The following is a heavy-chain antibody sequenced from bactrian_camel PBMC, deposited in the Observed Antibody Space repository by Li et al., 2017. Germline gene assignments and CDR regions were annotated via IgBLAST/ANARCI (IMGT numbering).Heavy chain of an antibody. CDR3: AAKGGARCLSSFNYIH. Sequence: HVQLVESGGGLVQAGGSLRLSCAVSGSTNGRNCVAWFRQVPGKEREGVAAFDSVGSTNYADSVKGRFTISQDGAKRTLYLQMNNLKPEDTAMYYCAAKGGARCLSSFNYIHWGQGTQVTVS. V-gene: IGHV3S53*01. CDR1: GSTNGRNC. J-gene: IGHJ4*01. CDR2: FDSVGST. D-gene: IGHD2*01.